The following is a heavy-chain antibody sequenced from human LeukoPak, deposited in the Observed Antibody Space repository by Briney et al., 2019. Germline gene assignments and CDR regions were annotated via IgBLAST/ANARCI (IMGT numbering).Heavy chain of an antibody. D-gene: IGHD6-19*01. J-gene: IGHJ4*02. CDR1: GGSIGSSNW. CDR2: VYHSGTM. Sequence: SENLSLTCDVSGGSIGSSNWWSWVRQPPGKGLEWIGVVYHSGTMNDNPSLKSRITMSVDKSKNQFSLKLSSVTAADTAVYYCARYRAVAGTGGYYFDSWGQGTLVTVSS. V-gene: IGHV4-4*02. CDR3: ARYRAVAGTGGYYFDS.